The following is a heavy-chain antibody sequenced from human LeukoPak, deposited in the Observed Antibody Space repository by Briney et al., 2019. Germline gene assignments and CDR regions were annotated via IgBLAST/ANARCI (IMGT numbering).Heavy chain of an antibody. CDR3: ARRGRAAHAFDI. D-gene: IGHD6-6*01. V-gene: IGHV3-66*04. CDR2: IYSDASGGST. Sequence: GGSLRLSCVGSGFTFSSYWMTWVRQAPGKGLEWVSLIYSDASGGSTYYADSVRGRFTISRDNSKNTMYLQMNSLRAEDTAVYYCARRGRAAHAFDIWGQGTMVTVSS. J-gene: IGHJ3*02. CDR1: GFTFSSYW.